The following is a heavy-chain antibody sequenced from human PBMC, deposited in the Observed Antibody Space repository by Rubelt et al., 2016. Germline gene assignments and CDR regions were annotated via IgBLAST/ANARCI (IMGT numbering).Heavy chain of an antibody. V-gene: IGHV3-74*02. CDR3: ARPDHTVSSVYLGDY. J-gene: IGHJ4*02. Sequence: EVQLVESGGDLVRPGGSLRLSCAASGYTFSDYSMNWVRPAPGKGLVWVSRINSDGRSTSYADSVKGRFTISRDNSKNTLYLQRNSLEVEDTAVEYWARPDHTVSSVYLGDYWGQGTLVSVSS. CDR1: GYTFSDYS. CDR2: INSDGRST. D-gene: IGHD6-19*01.